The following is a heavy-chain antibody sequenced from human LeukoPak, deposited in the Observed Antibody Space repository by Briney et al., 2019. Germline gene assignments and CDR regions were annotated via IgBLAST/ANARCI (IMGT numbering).Heavy chain of an antibody. CDR3: ALGLGAGSSSDWFDP. J-gene: IGHJ5*02. D-gene: IGHD3-10*01. CDR1: GGSISSNKW. Sequence: SETLSLTCAVSGGSISSNKWWSWVRQPPAKGLEWIGEISHSGSTNYNPSLKSRVTISVDKSKNQFSLRLSFVTAADTAVYYCALGLGAGSSSDWFDPWGQGILVAVSS. CDR2: ISHSGST. V-gene: IGHV4-4*02.